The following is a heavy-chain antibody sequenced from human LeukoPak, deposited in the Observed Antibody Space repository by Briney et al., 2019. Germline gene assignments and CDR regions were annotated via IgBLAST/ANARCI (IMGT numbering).Heavy chain of an antibody. D-gene: IGHD3-10*01. Sequence: KPSETLSLTCTVSGDSISSTSYYWDWIRQPPGKGREWIGSIYNSGTTYYNPSLKSRVTISVDTSKNQFSLKVSSVTAADTAVYYCASRVYGLGSFNYWGQGTLVTVSS. V-gene: IGHV4-39*01. CDR2: IYNSGTT. CDR3: ASRVYGLGSFNY. CDR1: GDSISSTSYY. J-gene: IGHJ4*01.